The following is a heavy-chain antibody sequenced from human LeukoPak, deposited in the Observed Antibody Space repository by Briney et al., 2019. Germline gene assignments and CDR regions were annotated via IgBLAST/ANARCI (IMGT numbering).Heavy chain of an antibody. D-gene: IGHD6-13*01. J-gene: IGHJ4*02. CDR3: ARRRPEQPGIAAAGTYYFDY. CDR2: ISGSGGST. V-gene: IGHV3-23*01. Sequence: PGGSLRLSCAASGFTFSSYAMSWVRQAPGKGLEWVSAISGSGGSTYYADSVKGRFTISRDNSKNTLYLQMNSLRAEDTAVYYCARRRPEQPGIAAAGTYYFDYWGQGTLVTVSS. CDR1: GFTFSSYA.